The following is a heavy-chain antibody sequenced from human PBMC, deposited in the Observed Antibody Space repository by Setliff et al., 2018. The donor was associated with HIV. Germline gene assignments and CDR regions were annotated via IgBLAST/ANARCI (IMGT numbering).Heavy chain of an antibody. CDR3: AGGFSVYSSSDPLLNWFDP. Sequence: SVKVSCKASGGTFSSYAISWVRQAPGQGLEWMGGIIPVFDTANYAQKFQGRVTITADESTSTSSMELSSLRSEDTAVYYCAGGFSVYSSSDPLLNWFDPWGQGTLVTVSS. CDR2: IIPVFDTA. D-gene: IGHD6-6*01. V-gene: IGHV1-69*13. CDR1: GGTFSSYA. J-gene: IGHJ5*02.